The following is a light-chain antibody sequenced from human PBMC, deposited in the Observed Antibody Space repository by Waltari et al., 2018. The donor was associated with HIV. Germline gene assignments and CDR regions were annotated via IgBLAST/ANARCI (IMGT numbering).Light chain of an antibody. CDR3: SSYAGSNWV. CDR2: EGI. V-gene: IGLV2-8*01. CDR1: SSDVGGYHY. J-gene: IGLJ3*02. Sequence: QSALTQPPSASGSPGQSVTLSCTGPSSDVGGYHYVSWYQQHPGNAPKYIIYEGIKRPSGVPDRFSGSKSGNTASLTVSGLQAEDEADYYCSSYAGSNWVFGGGTKLTVL.